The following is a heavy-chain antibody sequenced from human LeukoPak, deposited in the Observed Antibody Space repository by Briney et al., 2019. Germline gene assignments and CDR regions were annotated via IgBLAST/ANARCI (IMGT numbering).Heavy chain of an antibody. J-gene: IGHJ3*02. Sequence: TLSLTCTVSGGSISSGSYYWSWIRQPAGKGLEWIGNIYYSGSTNYNPSLKSRVTISADTPQNQFSLKLSAVTAADTAVYYCARVLDYDFWSGYYFGAFDIWGQGTMVTVSS. D-gene: IGHD3-3*01. CDR3: ARVLDYDFWSGYYFGAFDI. V-gene: IGHV4-61*10. CDR1: GGSISSGSYY. CDR2: IYYSGST.